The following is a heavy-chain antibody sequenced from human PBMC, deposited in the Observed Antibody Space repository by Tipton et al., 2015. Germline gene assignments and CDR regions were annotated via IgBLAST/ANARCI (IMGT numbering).Heavy chain of an antibody. CDR2: IKQDGSEK. CDR1: GFMFSSYV. Sequence: SLRLSCEASGFMFSSYVMSWVRQAPGKGLEWVANIKQDGSEKYYVDSVKGRFTISRDNAKNSLYLQMNSLRAEDTAVYYCARDILNDFCSGWPEEYWGQGTLVTVSS. J-gene: IGHJ4*02. V-gene: IGHV3-7*03. CDR3: ARDILNDFCSGWPEEY. D-gene: IGHD3-3*01.